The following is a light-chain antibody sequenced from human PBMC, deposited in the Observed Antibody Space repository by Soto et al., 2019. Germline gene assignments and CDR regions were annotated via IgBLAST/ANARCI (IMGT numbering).Light chain of an antibody. J-gene: IGLJ2*01. V-gene: IGLV6-57*02. CDR3: QSSDIRNVV. CDR1: GGSIASNN. CDR2: EDD. Sequence: NFMLTQPDSVSGSTGKTVTISCTGSGGSIASNNVQWFQQRPGSAPTTVIYEDDQRPSGVPDRFSGSIDSSSNSASLTISGLKTEDEADYYCQSSDIRNVVFGGGTKLTVL.